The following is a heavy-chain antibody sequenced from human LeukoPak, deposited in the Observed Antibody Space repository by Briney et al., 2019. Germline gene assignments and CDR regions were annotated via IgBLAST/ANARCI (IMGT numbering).Heavy chain of an antibody. Sequence: GASVKVSCKASGNTFTDYFMHWVRQAPGQGLEWMGWINPNSGVTKYAQRFQGRVTMTRDTSISTAYLELTRLTSDDTAVYYCARDMLQNQLRFCFDPWGQGSLVTVSS. CDR1: GNTFTDYF. CDR3: ARDMLQNQLRFCFDP. CDR2: INPNSGVT. V-gene: IGHV1-2*02. J-gene: IGHJ5*02. D-gene: IGHD2-21*02.